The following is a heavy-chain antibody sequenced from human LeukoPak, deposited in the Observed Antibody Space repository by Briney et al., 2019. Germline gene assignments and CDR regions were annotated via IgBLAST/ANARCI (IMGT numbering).Heavy chain of an antibody. J-gene: IGHJ4*02. Sequence: SETLSLTCAVYGGSFSGYYWSWIRQPPGKGLEWIGETNHSGSTNYNPSLKSRVTISVDTSKNQFSLKLSSVTAADTAVYYCARPLRLGELSPPSYWGQGTLVTVSS. CDR1: GGSFSGYY. CDR3: ARPLRLGELSPPSY. D-gene: IGHD3-16*02. CDR2: TNHSGST. V-gene: IGHV4-34*01.